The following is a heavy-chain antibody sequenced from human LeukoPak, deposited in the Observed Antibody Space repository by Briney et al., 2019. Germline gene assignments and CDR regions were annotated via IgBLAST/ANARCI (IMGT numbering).Heavy chain of an antibody. CDR3: AKTGFPYAFDI. CDR2: ISYDGSNK. V-gene: IGHV3-30*04. CDR1: GFTFSSYA. Sequence: PGGSLRLSCAASGFTFSSYAMHWVRQAPGKGLEWVAVISYDGSNKYYADSVKGRFTISRDNAKNSLYLQMNSLRAEDTAVYYCAKTGFPYAFDIWGQGTMVTVSS. J-gene: IGHJ3*02.